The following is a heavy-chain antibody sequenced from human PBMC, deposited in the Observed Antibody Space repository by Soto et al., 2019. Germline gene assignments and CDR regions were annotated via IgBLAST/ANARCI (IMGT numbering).Heavy chain of an antibody. CDR2: IIPILGIA. CDR1: GGTFSSYT. J-gene: IGHJ3*02. CDR3: ARGEVIAAAPWGAFDI. Sequence: QVQLVQSGAEVKKPGSSVKVSCKASGGTFSSYTISWVRQAPGQGLEWMGRIIPILGIANYAQKFQGRVTITADKSTSTAYMELSSLRSEDTAVYYCARGEVIAAAPWGAFDIWGQGTMVTVSS. D-gene: IGHD6-13*01. V-gene: IGHV1-69*02.